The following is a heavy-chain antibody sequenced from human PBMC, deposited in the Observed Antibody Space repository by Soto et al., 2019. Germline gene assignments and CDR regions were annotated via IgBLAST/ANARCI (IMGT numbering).Heavy chain of an antibody. CDR2: IYPGDHET. CDR1: GYTFTNFW. Sequence: GESLKISCQCSGYTFTNFWIGWVRQLPGKGLEWMGIIYPGDHETRYSPSFHGKVTISADKSINTAYLQWNSLEASDTAFYFCARSPRSSPYFDYWGQGALVTVSS. J-gene: IGHJ4*02. V-gene: IGHV5-51*01. CDR3: ARSPRSSPYFDY. D-gene: IGHD6-13*01.